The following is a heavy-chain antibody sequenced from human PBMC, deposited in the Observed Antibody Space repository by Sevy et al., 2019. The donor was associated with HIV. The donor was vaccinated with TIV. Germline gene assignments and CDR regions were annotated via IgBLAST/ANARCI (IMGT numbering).Heavy chain of an antibody. J-gene: IGHJ6*02. Sequence: PSVKVSCKASGYTFTSYGISWVRQAPGQGLEWMGWISAYNGNTNYAQKLQGRVTMTTDTSTSTAYMELRSLGSDDTAVYYCASGLELPYGMDVWGQGTTVTVSS. V-gene: IGHV1-18*01. CDR2: ISAYNGNT. CDR1: GYTFTSYG. D-gene: IGHD1-7*01. CDR3: ASGLELPYGMDV.